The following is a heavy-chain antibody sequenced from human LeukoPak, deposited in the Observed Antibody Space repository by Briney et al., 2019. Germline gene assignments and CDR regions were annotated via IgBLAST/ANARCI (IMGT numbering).Heavy chain of an antibody. Sequence: SETLSLTCAVYGGSFSGYYWSWIRQPPGKGLEWIGEINHSGSTNYNPSLKSRVTISVDTSKNQFSLKLSSVTAADTAVYYCARRGRRGYDYPIPYGMDVWGQGTTVTVSS. CDR1: GGSFSGYY. V-gene: IGHV4-34*01. CDR3: ARRGRRGYDYPIPYGMDV. D-gene: IGHD5-12*01. CDR2: INHSGST. J-gene: IGHJ6*02.